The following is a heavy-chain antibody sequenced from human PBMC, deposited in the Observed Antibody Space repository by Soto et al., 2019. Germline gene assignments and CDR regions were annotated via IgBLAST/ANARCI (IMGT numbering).Heavy chain of an antibody. Sequence: ATQPLNCTVRGGSNSSYYWSWIQQHPGKGLEWIGYIYYSGSTNYNPSLKSRVTISVDTSKNQFSLKLSSVTAADTAVYYCASFYSSGWYPIDYWGQGTLVTVSS. CDR1: GGSNSSYY. D-gene: IGHD6-19*01. CDR2: IYYSGST. J-gene: IGHJ4*02. V-gene: IGHV4-59*08. CDR3: ASFYSSGWYPIDY.